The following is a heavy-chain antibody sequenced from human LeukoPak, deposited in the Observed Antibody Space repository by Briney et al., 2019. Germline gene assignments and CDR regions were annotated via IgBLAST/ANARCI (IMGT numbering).Heavy chain of an antibody. V-gene: IGHV4-59*01. D-gene: IGHD5-12*01. CDR2: IYNSGST. CDR3: ARGVRAGGYPYFDA. CDR1: GGSIGSYY. Sequence: SETLSLTCTVSGGSIGSYYWSWIRQPPGKGLEWIAYIYNSGSTNYNPSLRSRVTISADTSKNQFSLKLTSVTAADTAVYFCARGVRAGGYPYFDAWGQGTLVSVSS. J-gene: IGHJ4*02.